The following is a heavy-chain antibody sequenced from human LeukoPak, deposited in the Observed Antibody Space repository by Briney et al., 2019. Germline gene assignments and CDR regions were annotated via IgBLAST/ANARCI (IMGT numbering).Heavy chain of an antibody. J-gene: IGHJ4*02. CDR3: AKVGPHSSSWYGLDY. CDR1: GFTFSSYG. D-gene: IGHD6-13*01. Sequence: GGSLRLSCAASGFTFSSYGMHWVRQAPGKGLKWVAVISYDGSNKYYADSVKGRFTISRDNSKNTLYLQMNSLRAEDTAVYYCAKVGPHSSSWYGLDYWGQGTLVTVSS. CDR2: ISYDGSNK. V-gene: IGHV3-30*18.